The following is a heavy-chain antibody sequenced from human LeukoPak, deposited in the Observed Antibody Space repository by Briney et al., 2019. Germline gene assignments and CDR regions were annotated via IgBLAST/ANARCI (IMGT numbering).Heavy chain of an antibody. CDR1: GFTFSSYS. V-gene: IGHV3-21*01. D-gene: IGHD5-24*01. CDR3: ARVTMATTKRYYYYYMDV. CDR2: ISISSSYI. Sequence: GGSLRLSCAASGFTFSSYSMNWVRQAPGKGLEWVSSISISSSYIYYADSVKGRFTISRDNAKNSLYLQMNSLRAEDTAVYYCARVTMATTKRYYYYYMDVWGKGTTVTVSS. J-gene: IGHJ6*03.